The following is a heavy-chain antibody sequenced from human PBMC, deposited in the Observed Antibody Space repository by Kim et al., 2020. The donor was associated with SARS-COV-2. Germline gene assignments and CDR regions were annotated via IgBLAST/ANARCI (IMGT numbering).Heavy chain of an antibody. J-gene: IGHJ3*02. V-gene: IGHV3-23*01. D-gene: IGHD2-21*02. CDR2: ISGSGGST. CDR3: AKHPRVEGYGGNSLGAFDI. CDR1: GFTFSSYA. Sequence: GGSLRLSCAASGFTFSSYAMSWVRQAPGKGLEWVSAISGSGGSTYYADSVKGRFTISRDNSKNTLYLQMNSLRAEDTAVYYCAKHPRVEGYGGNSLGAFDIWGQGTMVTVSS.